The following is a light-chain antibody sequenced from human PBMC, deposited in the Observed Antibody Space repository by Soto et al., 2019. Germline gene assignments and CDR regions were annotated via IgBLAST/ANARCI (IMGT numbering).Light chain of an antibody. CDR2: AAS. CDR3: LQHSTYPLT. J-gene: IGKJ1*01. Sequence: DIQMTQFPSSLSASVGDRVTITCRASQGIRNDLGWYQQKPGKAPKRLIYAASSLQSGVTSRFSGSVSGTEFTLAISSLQPEDSATFYCLQHSTYPLTFGQGTKVEIK. V-gene: IGKV1-17*01. CDR1: QGIRND.